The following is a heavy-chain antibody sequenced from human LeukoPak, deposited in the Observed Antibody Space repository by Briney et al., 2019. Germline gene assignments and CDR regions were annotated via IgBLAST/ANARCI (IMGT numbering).Heavy chain of an antibody. V-gene: IGHV6-1*01. D-gene: IGHD1-26*01. J-gene: IGHJ2*01. CDR1: GDSVSSNSAA. Sequence: SQTLSLTCAISGDSVSSNSAAWNWIRQSPSRGLEWLGRTYYRSKWSNDYAGSVKSRIIINPDTSKNQFSLQLNSVTPEDTAVYYCTRAREGGWYFDLWGRDTLVTVSS. CDR3: TRAREGGWYFDL. CDR2: TYYRSKWSN.